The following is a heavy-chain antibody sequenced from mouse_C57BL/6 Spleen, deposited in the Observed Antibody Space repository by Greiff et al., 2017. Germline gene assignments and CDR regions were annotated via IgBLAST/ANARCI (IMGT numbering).Heavy chain of an antibody. D-gene: IGHD2-2*01. Sequence: EVQLQQSGPGLVQPSQSLSLTCSVTGYSITSGYYWNWIRQFPGNKLEWMGYISYDGSNNYNPSLKNRISITRDTSKNQFFLKLNSVTTEDTATYYCAREVTTDWGQGTTLTVSS. CDR3: AREVTTD. CDR1: GYSITSGYY. J-gene: IGHJ2*01. CDR2: ISYDGSN. V-gene: IGHV3-6*01.